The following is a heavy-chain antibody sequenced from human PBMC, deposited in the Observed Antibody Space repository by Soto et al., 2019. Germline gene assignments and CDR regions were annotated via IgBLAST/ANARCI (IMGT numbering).Heavy chain of an antibody. CDR1: GGSFSGYY. Sequence: NPSETLSLTCAVYGGSFSGYYWSWIRQPPGKGLEWIGEINHSGSTNYNPSLKSRVTISVDTSKNQFSLKLSSVTAADTAVYYCASIKGELIAAAGYYYYGMDVWGQGTTVTVSS. V-gene: IGHV4-34*01. D-gene: IGHD6-13*01. CDR3: ASIKGELIAAAGYYYYGMDV. CDR2: INHSGST. J-gene: IGHJ6*02.